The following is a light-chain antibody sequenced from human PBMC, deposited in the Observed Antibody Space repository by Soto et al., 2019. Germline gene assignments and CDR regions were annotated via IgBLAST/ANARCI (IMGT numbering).Light chain of an antibody. CDR1: QSVTGTN. J-gene: IGKJ2*01. V-gene: IGKV3-20*01. CDR3: HQYGSSLGT. CDR2: DAV. Sequence: EIVLTQSPGTLSLSPGEGATLSCRASQSVTGTNLAWYQQRPGQAPRLLFYDAVRRATGIPDRFSGSGSGTDFTLTISRLEPEDFAVYYCHQYGSSLGTFGQGTKVEI.